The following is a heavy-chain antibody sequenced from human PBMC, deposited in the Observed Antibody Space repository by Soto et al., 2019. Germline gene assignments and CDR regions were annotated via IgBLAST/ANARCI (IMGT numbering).Heavy chain of an antibody. D-gene: IGHD3-10*01. V-gene: IGHV1-3*01. CDR1: GYTFTSYA. J-gene: IGHJ6*02. Sequence: ASVKVSCKASGYTFTSYAMHWVRQAPGQRLEWMGWINAGNGNTKYSQKFQGRVTITRDTSASTAYMGLSSLRSEDTAVYYCARVYGSGSYYYYYGMDVWGQGTTVTVSS. CDR3: ARVYGSGSYYYYYGMDV. CDR2: INAGNGNT.